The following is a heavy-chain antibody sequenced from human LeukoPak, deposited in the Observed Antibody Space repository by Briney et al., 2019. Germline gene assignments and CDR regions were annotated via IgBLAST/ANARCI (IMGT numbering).Heavy chain of an antibody. CDR3: AKEVTGTGKAFHY. CDR1: GFTFSSYA. V-gene: IGHV3-23*01. Sequence: GGSLRLSCAASGFTFSSYAMSWVRQSPGKGLEWVSTINAAGDDTFYADSVRGRFTISRDNSKSTLFLQMNSLRAEDTAVYYCAKEVTGTGKAFHYWSQGTLVTVSS. CDR2: INAAGDDT. D-gene: IGHD1-1*01. J-gene: IGHJ4*02.